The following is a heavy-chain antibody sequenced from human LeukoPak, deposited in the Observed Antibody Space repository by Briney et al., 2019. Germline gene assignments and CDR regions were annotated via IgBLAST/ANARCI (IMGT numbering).Heavy chain of an antibody. CDR1: GYTFTGYY. D-gene: IGHD1-20*01. CDR3: ARISHNWSNYYFDY. V-gene: IGHV1-2*02. J-gene: IGHJ4*02. CDR2: INPNSGGT. Sequence: GASVKVSCKASGYTFTGYYMHWVRQAPGQGLEWMGWINPNSGGTNYAQKFQGRVTMTRDTSIGTAYMELSRLRSDDTAVYYCARISHNWSNYYFDYWGQGTLVTVSS.